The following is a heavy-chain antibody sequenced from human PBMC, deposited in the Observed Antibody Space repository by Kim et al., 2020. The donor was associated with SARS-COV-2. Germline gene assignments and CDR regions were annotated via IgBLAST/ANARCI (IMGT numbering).Heavy chain of an antibody. CDR3: ARVVVAATKAFWFDP. CDR1: GYSFTSYW. V-gene: IGHV5-10-1*01. CDR2: IDPSDSYT. D-gene: IGHD2-15*01. Sequence: GESLKISCKGSGYSFTSYWISWVRQMPGKGLEWMGRIDPSDSYTNYSPSFQGHVTISADKSISTAYLQWSSLKASDTAMYYCARVVVAATKAFWFDPWGQGTLVTVSS. J-gene: IGHJ5*02.